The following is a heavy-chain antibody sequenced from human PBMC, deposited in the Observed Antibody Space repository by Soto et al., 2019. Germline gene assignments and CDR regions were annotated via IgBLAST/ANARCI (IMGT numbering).Heavy chain of an antibody. J-gene: IGHJ4*02. CDR3: SRDSFFATQDDFWSGYYALDY. CDR2: ISSSSSYI. Sequence: GGSLRLSCAASGFTFSSYSMNWVRQAPGKGLEWVSSISSSSSYIYYADSVKGRFTISRDNAKNSLYLQMNSLRAEDTDVYYCSRDSFFATQDDFWSGYYALDYWGQGTLVTVSS. CDR1: GFTFSSYS. D-gene: IGHD3-3*01. V-gene: IGHV3-21*01.